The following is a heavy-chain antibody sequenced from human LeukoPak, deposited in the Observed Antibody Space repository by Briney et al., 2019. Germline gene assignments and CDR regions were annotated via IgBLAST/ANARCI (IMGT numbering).Heavy chain of an antibody. J-gene: IGHJ4*02. CDR3: ARLRVRGYGYGPWEGPTWLDY. CDR1: GVSFRGYY. Sequence: PSETLSLTCGVSGVSFRGYYWSWVRQPPGKGLEWIGEINHSGSTNYNPSLKSRVTISVDTSKKQFSLNLSAVTAADTAVYYCARLRVRGYGYGPWEGPTWLDYWGQGTLVAVSS. V-gene: IGHV4-34*01. D-gene: IGHD5-18*01. CDR2: INHSGST.